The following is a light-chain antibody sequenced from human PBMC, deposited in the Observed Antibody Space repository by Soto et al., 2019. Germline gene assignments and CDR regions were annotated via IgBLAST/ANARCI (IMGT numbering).Light chain of an antibody. V-gene: IGKV3-11*01. CDR1: QSVSSY. J-gene: IGKJ3*01. Sequence: EIVLTQSPATLSLSPGERATLSCRASQSVSSYLAWYQQKPGQAPRLLIYDASNRATGIPARFSGSGSGTDFTLIISRLQPEDFAVYYCQQYVLLPFTFGPGTKVDIK. CDR2: DAS. CDR3: QQYVLLPFT.